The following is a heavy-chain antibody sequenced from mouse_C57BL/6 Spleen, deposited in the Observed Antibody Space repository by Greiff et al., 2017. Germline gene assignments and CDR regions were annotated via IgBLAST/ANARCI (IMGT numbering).Heavy chain of an antibody. V-gene: IGHV1-7*01. Sequence: VQLQQSGAELAKPGASVKLSCKASGYTFTSYWMHWVKQRPGQGLEWIGYINPSSGYTKYNQKFKDQATLTADKSSSTAYMQLSSLTYEDSAVYYCAGITTVVATRYFDVWGTGTTVTVSS. D-gene: IGHD1-1*01. CDR2: INPSSGYT. CDR3: AGITTVVATRYFDV. CDR1: GYTFTSYW. J-gene: IGHJ1*03.